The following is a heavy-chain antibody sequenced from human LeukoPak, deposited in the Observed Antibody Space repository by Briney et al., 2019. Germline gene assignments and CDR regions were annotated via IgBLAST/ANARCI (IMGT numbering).Heavy chain of an antibody. V-gene: IGHV3-74*01. CDR2: VNGDGSHT. Sequence: PGGSLRLSCAASGFTFSNYWMQWVRQDPAKGLVLVSRVNGDGSHTDYAASVKGRFTIYRDNAKNTLFLQMNSLRVEDTAVYYCARLWAGNSGIDYWGQGALVTVSS. J-gene: IGHJ4*02. CDR1: GFTFSNYW. CDR3: ARLWAGNSGIDY. D-gene: IGHD3-10*02.